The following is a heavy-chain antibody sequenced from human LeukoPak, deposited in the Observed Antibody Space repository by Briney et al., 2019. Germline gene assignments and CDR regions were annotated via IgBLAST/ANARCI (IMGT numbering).Heavy chain of an antibody. CDR1: GFTFSTYA. D-gene: IGHD3-22*01. Sequence: GGSLRLSCAASGFTFSTYAMHWVRQAPGKGLEWVAVISYDGSNKYYADSVKGRFTISRDSSKNTLYLQMNSLRAEDTAVFYCARPPGYYDSSGYYDFWGQGTLVTVSS. CDR3: ARPPGYYDSSGYYDF. J-gene: IGHJ4*02. CDR2: ISYDGSNK. V-gene: IGHV3-30-3*01.